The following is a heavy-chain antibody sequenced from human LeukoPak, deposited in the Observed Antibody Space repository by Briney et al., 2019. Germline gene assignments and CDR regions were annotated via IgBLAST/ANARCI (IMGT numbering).Heavy chain of an antibody. Sequence: GGSLRLSCAASGFTFSSYSMNWVRQAPGKGLEWVSYISSSSSTIYYADSVKGRFTISRDNSKNTLYLQMDSLRADDTAVYYCVKDHGWLLYSWGQGTLVTVSS. V-gene: IGHV3-48*01. CDR3: VKDHGWLLYS. D-gene: IGHD3-9*01. CDR1: GFTFSSYS. J-gene: IGHJ4*02. CDR2: ISSSSSTI.